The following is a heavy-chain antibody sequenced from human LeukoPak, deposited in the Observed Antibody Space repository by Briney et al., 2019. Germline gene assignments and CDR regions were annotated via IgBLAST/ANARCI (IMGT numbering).Heavy chain of an antibody. CDR2: INHSGST. Sequence: PSETLSLTCTVSGGSISSHFWSWIRQPPGKGLEWIGEINHSGSTNYNPSLKSRVTISVDTSKNQFSLKLSSVTAADTAVYYCARGSVTGYYTFDYWGQGTLVTVSS. CDR1: GGSISSHF. CDR3: ARGSVTGYYTFDY. J-gene: IGHJ4*02. D-gene: IGHD3-9*01. V-gene: IGHV4-34*01.